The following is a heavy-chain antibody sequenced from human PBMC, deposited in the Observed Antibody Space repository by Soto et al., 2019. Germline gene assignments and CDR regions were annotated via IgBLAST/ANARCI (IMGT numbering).Heavy chain of an antibody. J-gene: IGHJ4*02. CDR1: GYSFTSYW. CDR2: IDPSDSYT. CDR3: ARASVGPPGGGSWIMPFDS. V-gene: IGHV5-10-1*01. D-gene: IGHD2-15*01. Sequence: PGESLKISCKGSGYSFTSYWISWVRQMPGKGLEWMGRIDPSDSYTNYSPSFQGHVTISADKSISTAYLQWSSLKASDTAVYYCARASVGPPGGGSWIMPFDSWGQGTLVTVSS.